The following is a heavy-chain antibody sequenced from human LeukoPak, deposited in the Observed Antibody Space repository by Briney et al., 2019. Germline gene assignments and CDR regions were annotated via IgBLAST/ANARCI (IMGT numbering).Heavy chain of an antibody. V-gene: IGHV1-8*01. D-gene: IGHD3-10*01. CDR3: GRDYYGSGSSRGY. CDR2: MNPNSGNT. CDR1: GYTFTSYD. J-gene: IGHJ4*02. Sequence: AASVKVSCKASGYTFTSYDINWVRQATGQGLEWMGWMNPNSGNTGYALKFQGRVTMTRNTSISTAYMELSSLRSEDTAVYYWGRDYYGSGSSRGYWGQGTLVTVSS.